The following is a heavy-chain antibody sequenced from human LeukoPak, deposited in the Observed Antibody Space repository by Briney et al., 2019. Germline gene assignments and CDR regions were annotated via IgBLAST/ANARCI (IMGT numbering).Heavy chain of an antibody. CDR1: GFTFSSYW. J-gene: IGHJ6*02. D-gene: IGHD3-3*01. Sequence: GGSLRLSCAASGFTFSSYWMSWVRQAPGKGLEWVANIKQDGSEKYYVDSVKGRFTISRDNAKNSLYLQMNSLRAEDTAVHYCAREVHDFWSGYGMDVWGQGTTVTVSS. V-gene: IGHV3-7*01. CDR2: IKQDGSEK. CDR3: AREVHDFWSGYGMDV.